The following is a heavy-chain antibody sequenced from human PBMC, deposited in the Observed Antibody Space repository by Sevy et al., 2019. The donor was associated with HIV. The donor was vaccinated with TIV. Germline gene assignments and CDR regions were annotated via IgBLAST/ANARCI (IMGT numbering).Heavy chain of an antibody. CDR1: GFTFSSHA. J-gene: IGHJ4*02. CDR3: SRAFTGGYQQPFDY. D-gene: IGHD1-26*01. Sequence: RGCLRLSCAASGFTFSSHAMSWVRQAPGKGLEGVSAISDSGTTTYYEDSVKGRFTISRYNSKNTLYLQMDGLRAEDTAIYYCSRAFTGGYQQPFDYWGQGTLVTVSS. V-gene: IGHV3-23*01. CDR2: ISDSGTTT.